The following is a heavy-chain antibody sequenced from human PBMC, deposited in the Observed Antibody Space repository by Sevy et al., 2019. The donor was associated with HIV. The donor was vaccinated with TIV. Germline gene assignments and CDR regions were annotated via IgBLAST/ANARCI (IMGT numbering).Heavy chain of an antibody. J-gene: IGHJ4*02. D-gene: IGHD2-15*01. CDR1: GFSFSSYD. CDR2: IRFDGTKT. V-gene: IGHV3-30*02. Sequence: GGSLRLSCAASGFSFSSYDMHWVRQAPGKGPESVAFIRFDGTKTSYADSVRGRFTISRDISTNTLSLQMDSLRPEDTARDYCAKIGARVVGATPVREYWGQGTLVTVSS. CDR3: AKIGARVVGATPVREY.